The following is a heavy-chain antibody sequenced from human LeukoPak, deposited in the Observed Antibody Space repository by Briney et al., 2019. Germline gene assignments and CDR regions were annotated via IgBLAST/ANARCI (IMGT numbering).Heavy chain of an antibody. J-gene: IGHJ5*02. Sequence: PSETPSLTCIVSGGPISGYYWSWIRQPPGKGLEWIGHVSNSGITNYNPSLKSRVAISVDTSKDQFSLKLSSVTAADTAVYYCARCYYDGWFDPWGQGTLVTVSS. CDR2: VSNSGIT. CDR3: ARCYYDGWFDP. D-gene: IGHD3-22*01. CDR1: GGPISGYY. V-gene: IGHV4-59*01.